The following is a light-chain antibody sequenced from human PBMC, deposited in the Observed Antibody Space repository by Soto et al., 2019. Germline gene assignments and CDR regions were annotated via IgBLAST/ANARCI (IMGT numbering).Light chain of an antibody. Sequence: QSALTQPASVSGSPGQSITISCTGTSGDVGRYDYVSWYQHHPGKAPKLMIYDVSNRPSGVSNRFSGSKSANTASLTISGLQAEDEADYYCTSYTISSTVVFGGGTKHTFL. CDR1: SGDVGRYDY. J-gene: IGLJ3*02. CDR3: TSYTISSTVV. CDR2: DVS. V-gene: IGLV2-14*03.